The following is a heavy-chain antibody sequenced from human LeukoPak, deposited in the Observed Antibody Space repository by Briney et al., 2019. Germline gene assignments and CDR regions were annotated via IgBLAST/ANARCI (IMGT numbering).Heavy chain of an antibody. CDR2: IDWDDDK. D-gene: IGHD5-18*01. CDR1: GFSLSTSRMR. J-gene: IGHJ4*02. V-gene: IGHV2-70*04. Sequence: SGPTLVNPTQTLTLTCTFSGFSLSTSRMRVSWIRQPPGKALEWLARIDWDDDKFYSTSLKTRLTISKDTSKNQVVLTITNMDPVDTATYYCARTTYSYGAQTLDYWGQGTLVTVSS. CDR3: ARTTYSYGAQTLDY.